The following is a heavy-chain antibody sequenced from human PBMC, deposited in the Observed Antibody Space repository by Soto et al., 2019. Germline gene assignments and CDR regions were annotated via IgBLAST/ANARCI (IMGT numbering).Heavy chain of an antibody. D-gene: IGHD2-15*01. Sequence: QVQLVQSGAEVKKPGSSVKVSCKASGGTFSSYAISWVRQTPGQGLEWMGGIIPIFGTAKYAQKFQGRVTITADKSTSTAYMELSSLRSEDTAVYYCATTHHRMVVAASDYWGQRTLVTGSS. V-gene: IGHV1-69*06. CDR3: ATTHHRMVVAASDY. CDR2: IIPIFGTA. J-gene: IGHJ4*02. CDR1: GGTFSSYA.